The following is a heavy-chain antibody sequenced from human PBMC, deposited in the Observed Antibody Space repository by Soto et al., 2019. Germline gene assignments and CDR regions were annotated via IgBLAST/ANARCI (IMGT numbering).Heavy chain of an antibody. Sequence: GGSLRLSCAASGFTFSSYAMSWVRQAPGKGLEWVSAISGSGGSTYYADSVKGRFTISRDNSKNTLYLQMNSLRAEDTAVYYCAKDQSPAPGERYFDWLLPDYWGQGTLVTVSS. J-gene: IGHJ4*02. CDR1: GFTFSSYA. CDR2: ISGSGGST. CDR3: AKDQSPAPGERYFDWLLPDY. V-gene: IGHV3-23*01. D-gene: IGHD3-9*01.